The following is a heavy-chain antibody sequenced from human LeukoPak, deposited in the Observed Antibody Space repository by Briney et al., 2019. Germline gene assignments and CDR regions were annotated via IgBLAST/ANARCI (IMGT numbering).Heavy chain of an antibody. D-gene: IGHD6-13*01. Sequence: PGRSLRLSCTASGFTFSSYGMHWVRQAPGKGLEWVAVISYDGSNKCYADSVKGRFTISRDNSKNTLYLRMNSLRAEDTAVYYCAKGGQQLASGWFDPWGQGTLVTVSS. CDR2: ISYDGSNK. CDR3: AKGGQQLASGWFDP. J-gene: IGHJ5*02. V-gene: IGHV3-30*18. CDR1: GFTFSSYG.